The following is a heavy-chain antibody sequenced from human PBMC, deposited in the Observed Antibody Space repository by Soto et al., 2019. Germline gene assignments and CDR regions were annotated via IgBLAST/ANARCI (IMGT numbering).Heavy chain of an antibody. CDR1: GFTFSSYS. V-gene: IGHV3-48*01. CDR3: ARGRVAAMWSPEKSNDAFDI. CDR2: ISSSSSTI. D-gene: IGHD2-15*01. Sequence: GGSLRLSCAASGFTFSSYSMNWVRQAPGKGLEWVSYISSSSSTIYYEDSEKGRLNISRDNARNSLYLQMNSLRAEDTAVYYCARGRVAAMWSPEKSNDAFDIWGQGTMVTVSS. J-gene: IGHJ3*02.